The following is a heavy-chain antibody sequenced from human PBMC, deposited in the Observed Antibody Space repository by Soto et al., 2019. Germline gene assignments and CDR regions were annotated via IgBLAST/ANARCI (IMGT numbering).Heavy chain of an antibody. V-gene: IGHV3-23*01. D-gene: IGHD3-22*01. CDR3: AKDGLPGAGYYYDSSGYYLDY. Sequence: GGSLRLSCAASGFTFSSYAMSWVRQAPGKGLEWVSAISGSGGSTYYADSVKGRFTISRDNSKNTLYLQMNSLRAEDTAVYYCAKDGLPGAGYYYDSSGYYLDYWGQGTLVTVSS. CDR1: GFTFSSYA. J-gene: IGHJ4*02. CDR2: ISGSGGST.